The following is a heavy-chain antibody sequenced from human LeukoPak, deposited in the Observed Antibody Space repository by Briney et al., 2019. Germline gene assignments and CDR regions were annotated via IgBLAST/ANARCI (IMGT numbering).Heavy chain of an antibody. D-gene: IGHD3-3*01. Sequence: ASVKVSCKASGYTFTGYYMHWVRQAPGQGLEWMGWINPNSGGTNYAQKFQGRVTMTRDTSISTAYMELSRLRSDDTAVYYCARAYFNRGDFWSGYPHAEYFSTGARAPWSPSPQ. CDR2: INPNSGGT. CDR3: ARAYFNRGDFWSGYPHAEYFST. CDR1: GYTFTGYY. V-gene: IGHV1-2*02. J-gene: IGHJ1*01.